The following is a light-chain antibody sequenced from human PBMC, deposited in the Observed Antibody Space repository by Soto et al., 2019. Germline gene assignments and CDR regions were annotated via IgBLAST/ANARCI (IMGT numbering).Light chain of an antibody. CDR3: HQRRSWPPL. J-gene: IGKJ5*01. Sequence: EIVLTQSPATLSLYPGERATLSCRASQSVGTYLVWYQQKPGQAPRLLIHGASNRATVIPARFSGSGSGPDFTLAISSLEHEDFAVYYCHQRRSWPPLFGQGKRLEIK. CDR1: QSVGTY. CDR2: GAS. V-gene: IGKV3-11*01.